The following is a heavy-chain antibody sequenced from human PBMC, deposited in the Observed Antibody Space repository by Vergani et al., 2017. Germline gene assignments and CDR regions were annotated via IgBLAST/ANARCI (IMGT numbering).Heavy chain of an antibody. D-gene: IGHD3-9*01. CDR2: IYRTGRT. V-gene: IGHV4-38-2*02. CDR3: ARRSGIVYDIFSGTQYFFDF. J-gene: IGHJ4*02. CDR1: GFAINGDDT. Sequence: QEQLQESGPRLLKPSQTLSLTCSVSGFAINGDDTWWTWIRRSPGKGLEWIGSIYRTGRTHFNPSLKSRVTISVDTSNNHFSLRLNSLTAADTAVYYCARRSGIVYDIFSGTQYFFDFWGQGTLVTVSS.